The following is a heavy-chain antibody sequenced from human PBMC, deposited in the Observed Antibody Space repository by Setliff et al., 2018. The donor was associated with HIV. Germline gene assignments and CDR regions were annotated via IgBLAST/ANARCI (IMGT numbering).Heavy chain of an antibody. CDR2: IFHSGDT. Sequence: SETLSLTCTVSGDSISTDYWSWIRQHPEKALEWIGYIFHSGDTYYNPSLKSRISMSVDTSKNQFSLELTSLTAADTAVYYCATRPRIAARPFDYWGQGMLVTVPS. D-gene: IGHD6-6*01. CDR1: GDSISTDY. V-gene: IGHV4-59*06. J-gene: IGHJ4*02. CDR3: ATRPRIAARPFDY.